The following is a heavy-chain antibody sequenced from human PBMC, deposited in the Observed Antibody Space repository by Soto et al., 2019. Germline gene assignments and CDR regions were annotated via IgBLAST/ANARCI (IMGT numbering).Heavy chain of an antibody. J-gene: IGHJ5*02. D-gene: IGHD3-9*01. CDR2: INSDGSST. Sequence: GGSLRLSCAASGFTFSSYWMHWVRQAPGKGLVWVSRINSDGSSTSYADSVKGRFTISRDNAKNTLYLQMNSLSAEDTAVYYCARAAKAPNYDILTGYYPDNWFDPWGQGTLVTVSS. V-gene: IGHV3-74*01. CDR1: GFTFSSYW. CDR3: ARAAKAPNYDILTGYYPDNWFDP.